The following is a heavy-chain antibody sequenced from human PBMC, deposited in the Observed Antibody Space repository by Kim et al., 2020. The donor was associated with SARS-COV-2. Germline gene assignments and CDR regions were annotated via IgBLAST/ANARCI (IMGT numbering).Heavy chain of an antibody. D-gene: IGHD3-9*01. Sequence: PSPTSRVTLSVDTSKNQFSLKLSSVTAADTAVYYCAGHYDILTGYYSFQHWGQGTLVTVSS. CDR3: AGHYDILTGYYSFQH. V-gene: IGHV4-59*08. J-gene: IGHJ1*01.